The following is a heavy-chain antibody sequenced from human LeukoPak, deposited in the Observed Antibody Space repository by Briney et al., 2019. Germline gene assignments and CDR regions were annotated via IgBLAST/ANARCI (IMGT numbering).Heavy chain of an antibody. CDR2: IYSGGGT. CDR3: AKSGGIDAFDI. D-gene: IGHD1-14*01. Sequence: GGSLRLSCAASGFTVSSNYMSWVRQAPGKGLEWVSVIYSGGGTYYADSVKGRFTISRDNSKNTLYLQMNSLRAEDTAVYYCAKSGGIDAFDIWGQGTMVTVSS. J-gene: IGHJ3*02. CDR1: GFTVSSNY. V-gene: IGHV3-53*05.